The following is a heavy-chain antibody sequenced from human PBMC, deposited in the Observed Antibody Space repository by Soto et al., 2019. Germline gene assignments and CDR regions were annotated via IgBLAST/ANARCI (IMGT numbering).Heavy chain of an antibody. V-gene: IGHV3-23*01. Sequence: GGSLRLSCAASGVTFSSYAMSWVRQAPGKGLEWVSAISGSGGSTYYADSVKGRFTISRDNSKNTLYLQMNSLRAEDTAVYYCAKCLVAATPTWLDPWGQGTLVTVAS. CDR3: AKCLVAATPTWLDP. J-gene: IGHJ5*02. D-gene: IGHD2-15*01. CDR1: GVTFSSYA. CDR2: ISGSGGST.